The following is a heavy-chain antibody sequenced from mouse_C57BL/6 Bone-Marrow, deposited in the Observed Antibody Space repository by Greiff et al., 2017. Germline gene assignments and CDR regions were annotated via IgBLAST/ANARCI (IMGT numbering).Heavy chain of an antibody. CDR2: IYPGSGST. V-gene: IGHV1-55*01. CDR3: ARKGRQLRLQAWFAY. D-gene: IGHD3-2*02. J-gene: IGHJ3*01. Sequence: QVQLQQPGAELVKPGASVKMSCKASGYTFTSYWITWVKQRPGQGLEWIGDIYPGSGSTNYNEKFKSKATLTVDTSSSTAYMQLSSLTSEDSAVYYGARKGRQLRLQAWFAYWGQGTLVTVSA. CDR1: GYTFTSYW.